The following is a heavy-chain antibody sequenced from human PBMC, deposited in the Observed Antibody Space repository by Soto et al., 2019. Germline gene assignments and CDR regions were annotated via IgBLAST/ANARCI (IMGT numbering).Heavy chain of an antibody. CDR1: GVPITSGNW. D-gene: IGHD4-17*01. CDR3: ARDRTVTNSLSLTPPYVTSYYYYGMDV. V-gene: IGHV4-4*02. Sequence: PSEILSLTSAASGVPITSGNWWSWGAHRPRRPLAWIGEIYHWGRTNSNPSLKSRVTISVDKSKNQFSLKLSSVTAADTAVYYCARDRTVTNSLSLTPPYVTSYYYYGMDVWGQGTTVT. J-gene: IGHJ6*02. CDR2: IYHWGRT.